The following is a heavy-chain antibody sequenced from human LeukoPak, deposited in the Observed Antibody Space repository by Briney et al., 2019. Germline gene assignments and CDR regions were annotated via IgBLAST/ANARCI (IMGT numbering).Heavy chain of an antibody. CDR1: GGTFSSYA. V-gene: IGHV1-69*05. D-gene: IGHD3-10*01. CDR3: AIYYYGSGSYVDY. J-gene: IGHJ4*02. CDR2: IVPIFGTA. Sequence: SVKVSCKASGGTFSSYAISWVRQAPGQGLEWMGRIVPIFGTANYAQKFQGRVTITTDESTSTAYMELSSLRSEDTAVYYCAIYYYGSGSYVDYWGQGTLVTVSS.